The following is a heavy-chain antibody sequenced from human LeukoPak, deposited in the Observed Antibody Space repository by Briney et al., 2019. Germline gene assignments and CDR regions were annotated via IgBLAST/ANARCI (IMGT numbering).Heavy chain of an antibody. D-gene: IGHD2-2*01. Sequence: ASVKVSCKASGYTFTSYGISWVRQAPGQGLEWMGWISAYNGNTNYAQKLQGRVTMTTDTSTSTAYMELRSLRSDDTAVYYCARSRAGYQLLSTLDYWGRGTLVTVSS. V-gene: IGHV1-18*01. CDR2: ISAYNGNT. CDR1: GYTFTSYG. J-gene: IGHJ4*02. CDR3: ARSRAGYQLLSTLDY.